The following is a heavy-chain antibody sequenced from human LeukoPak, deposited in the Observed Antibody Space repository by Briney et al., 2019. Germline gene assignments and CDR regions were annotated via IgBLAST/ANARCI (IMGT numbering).Heavy chain of an antibody. D-gene: IGHD3-3*02. V-gene: IGHV4-59*08. Sequence: SETLSLTCTVSGGSITGYYWTWIRQPPGKGLEWIGCIYYTGTTNYNPSLKSRVTISVDTSKNQFSLKLSSVTAADTAVYYCARPSETGSRIRFDAFDIWGQGAMVTVSS. J-gene: IGHJ3*02. CDR1: GGSITGYY. CDR2: IYYTGTT. CDR3: ARPSETGSRIRFDAFDI.